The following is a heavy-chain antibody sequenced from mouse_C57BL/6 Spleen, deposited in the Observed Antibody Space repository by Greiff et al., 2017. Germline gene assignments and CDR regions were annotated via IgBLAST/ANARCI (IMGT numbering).Heavy chain of an antibody. D-gene: IGHD2-2*01. CDR3: TLIYYGYDDY. CDR1: GYTFTDYE. J-gene: IGHJ2*01. CDR2: IDPETGGT. Sequence: QVQLKQSGAELVRPGASVTLSCKASGYTFTDYEMHWVKQTPVHGLEWIGAIDPETGGTAYNQKFKGKAILTADNSSSTAYMELRSLTSEDSAVYYCTLIYYGYDDYWGQGATRTVSS. V-gene: IGHV1-15*01.